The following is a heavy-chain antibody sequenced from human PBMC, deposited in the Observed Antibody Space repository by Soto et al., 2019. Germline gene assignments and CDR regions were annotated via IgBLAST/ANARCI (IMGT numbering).Heavy chain of an antibody. D-gene: IGHD1-26*01. CDR2: IVVGSGNT. J-gene: IGHJ6*02. Sequence: ASVKVSCKASGYTFTSYGISWVRQARGQRLEWIGWIVVGSGNTNYAQKFQERVTITRDMSTSTAYMELSSLRSEDTAVYYCAARGDSGSYYSYYYYGMDVWGQGTTVTVSS. CDR1: GYTFTSYG. V-gene: IGHV1-58*02. CDR3: AARGDSGSYYSYYYYGMDV.